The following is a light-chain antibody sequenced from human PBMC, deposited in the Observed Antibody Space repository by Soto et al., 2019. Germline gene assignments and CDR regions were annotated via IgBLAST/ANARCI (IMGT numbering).Light chain of an antibody. CDR1: QNVYSN. J-gene: IGKJ1*01. V-gene: IGKV3-15*01. CDR3: QQYGSSGT. Sequence: IVMTQSPATLSVSPGGRFTLACRSSQNVYSNIAWYQQRPGQAPRLLIHRASTRATGVPARFSGSGSGTEFTLTISRLEPEDFAVYYCQQYGSSGTFGQGTKVDIK. CDR2: RAS.